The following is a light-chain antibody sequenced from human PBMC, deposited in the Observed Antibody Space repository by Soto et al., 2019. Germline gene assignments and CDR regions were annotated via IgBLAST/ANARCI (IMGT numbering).Light chain of an antibody. J-gene: IGKJ1*01. CDR1: QSVNNF. CDR2: GAS. CDR3: QQYSNWPSWT. Sequence: EKVMTQSPATLSMSPGERATLSCRASQSVNNFLAWYQQKPGQAPRLLIYGASTRATGIPARFSGSGSGTEFTLTISSLQYEDFAVYYCQQYSNWPSWTFGQGTKVEVK. V-gene: IGKV3-15*01.